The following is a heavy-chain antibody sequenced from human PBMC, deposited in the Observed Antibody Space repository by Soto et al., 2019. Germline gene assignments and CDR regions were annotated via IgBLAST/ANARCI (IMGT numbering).Heavy chain of an antibody. CDR3: AKGVLSFHYGMEV. CDR1: GFTFNTYP. Sequence: EVQLLQSGGGVVPPGGSLRLACATSGFTFNTYPMTWVRQAPGKGLEWVSSISSTAGRTSSYADSVKGRFAISRDFSDNTVYLQMNNLRVDDTPVYFCAKGVLSFHYGMEVWGQGTTVTVSS. D-gene: IGHD3-10*01. CDR2: ISSTAGRTS. V-gene: IGHV3-23*01. J-gene: IGHJ6*02.